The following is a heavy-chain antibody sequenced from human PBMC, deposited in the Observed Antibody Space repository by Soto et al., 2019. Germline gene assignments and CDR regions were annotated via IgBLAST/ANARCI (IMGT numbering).Heavy chain of an antibody. CDR3: AKDYSRYSSSSGFDP. CDR1: GFTFSSYA. J-gene: IGHJ5*02. V-gene: IGHV3-23*01. Sequence: EVQLLESGGGLVQPGGSLRLSCAASGFTFSSYAMSWVRQAPGKGLEWVSGISGSGGSTYYADSVKGRFTISRDNSKNTRYLQMNSLRAEDTAVYYCAKDYSRYSSSSGFDPWGQGTLVTVSS. CDR2: ISGSGGST. D-gene: IGHD6-13*01.